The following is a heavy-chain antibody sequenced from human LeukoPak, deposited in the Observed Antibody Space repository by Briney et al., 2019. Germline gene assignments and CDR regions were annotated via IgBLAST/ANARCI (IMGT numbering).Heavy chain of an antibody. J-gene: IGHJ5*02. CDR3: ARDGPQWELPMDL. Sequence: GGSLRLSCAASGFTFRTYWMHWVRQAPGKGLVWVSRINSDGGTIDYADSVKGRFTISRDNAKNTVYLQMNSLRAEDTAVYYCARDGPQWELPMDLWGQGTLVTVSS. CDR1: GFTFRTYW. V-gene: IGHV3-74*01. D-gene: IGHD1-26*01. CDR2: INSDGGTI.